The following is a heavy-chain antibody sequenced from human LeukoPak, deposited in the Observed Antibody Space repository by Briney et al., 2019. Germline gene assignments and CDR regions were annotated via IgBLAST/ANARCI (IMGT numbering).Heavy chain of an antibody. Sequence: ASVKVSCKASGYTFTSYYMHWVRQAPGQGLEWMGIISPSGGSTSYAQKFQGRVTMTRDTSTSTVYMELSSLRSEDTAVYYCAREAGGQLCLDYWGQGTLVTVSS. CDR3: AREAGGQLCLDY. D-gene: IGHD5-18*01. V-gene: IGHV1-46*01. CDR2: ISPSGGST. CDR1: GYTFTSYY. J-gene: IGHJ4*02.